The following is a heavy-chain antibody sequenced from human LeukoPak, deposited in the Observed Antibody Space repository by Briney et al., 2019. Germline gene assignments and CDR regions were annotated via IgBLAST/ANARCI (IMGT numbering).Heavy chain of an antibody. V-gene: IGHV1-46*01. CDR2: INPSGGST. Sequence: VASVKVSCKAPGYTFTNYYMHWVRQAPGQGLEWMGIINPSGGSTSYAQRFQGRVTMTRDTSTSTVSMELSSLRSEDTAVYYCAKSEVGAISWVHWGQGTLVIVSS. CDR1: GYTFTNYY. D-gene: IGHD1-26*01. J-gene: IGHJ4*02. CDR3: AKSEVGAISWVH.